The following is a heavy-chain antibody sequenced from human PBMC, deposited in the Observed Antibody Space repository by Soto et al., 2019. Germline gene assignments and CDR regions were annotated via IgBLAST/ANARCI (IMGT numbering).Heavy chain of an antibody. V-gene: IGHV4-59*01. CDR1: GGSLSPYY. CDR3: ARGGRYRYAMGV. J-gene: IGHJ6*02. CDR2: IYHSGTT. Sequence: QVQLQESGPGLVKPSETLSLTCTVSGGSLSPYYWIWIRQPPGKGLEWIGYIYHSGTTNYNPSPNRRVSIAVGTAQTPFSLKLSSVTAADPAVYDCARGGRYRYAMGVWGQGTTVSVSS. D-gene: IGHD1-1*01.